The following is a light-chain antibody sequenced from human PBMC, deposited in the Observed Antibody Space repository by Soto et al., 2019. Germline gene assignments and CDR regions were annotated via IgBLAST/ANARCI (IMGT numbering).Light chain of an antibody. J-gene: IGKJ1*01. Sequence: DIQMTQSPSSLSASVGDRVSITCRASQSISTYLNWYQQKPWKAPKLLIYAASSLQSGVTSRFSGSVSRTDFTLTISSLQPEDFATYYCQKSYSTPRTFVQGTQVEVK. CDR2: AAS. CDR1: QSISTY. CDR3: QKSYSTPRT. V-gene: IGKV1-39*01.